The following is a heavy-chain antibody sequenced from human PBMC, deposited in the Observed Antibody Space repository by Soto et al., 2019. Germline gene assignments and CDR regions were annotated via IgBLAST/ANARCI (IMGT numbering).Heavy chain of an antibody. CDR3: VRQSRGDYGGPDTAFDV. J-gene: IGHJ3*01. V-gene: IGHV4-39*01. D-gene: IGHD3-10*01. CDR1: GGSISSNSYY. CDR2: IFFRGAT. Sequence: QLQLQESGPGLAKTSETLSLTCIVSGGSISSNSYYWGWIRQPPGKGLEWIGNIFFRGATYYNPSLKSRVTISVDTAKNRFSLNLSSVTAADTAVYFCVRQSRGDYGGPDTAFDVWGQGTMVSVSS.